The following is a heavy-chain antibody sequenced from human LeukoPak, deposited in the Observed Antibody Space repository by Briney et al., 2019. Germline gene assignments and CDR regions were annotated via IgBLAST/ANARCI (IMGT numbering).Heavy chain of an antibody. V-gene: IGHV1-24*01. Sequence: ASVKVSCKVSGYTLTELSMHWVRQAPGKGLEWMGGFDPEDGETIYAQKFQGRVTMTEDTSTDTAYMELSSLRSEDTAVYYCAASGIAARAYDAFDIWGQGTMVTASS. CDR3: AASGIAARAYDAFDI. CDR2: FDPEDGET. CDR1: GYTLTELS. J-gene: IGHJ3*02. D-gene: IGHD6-6*01.